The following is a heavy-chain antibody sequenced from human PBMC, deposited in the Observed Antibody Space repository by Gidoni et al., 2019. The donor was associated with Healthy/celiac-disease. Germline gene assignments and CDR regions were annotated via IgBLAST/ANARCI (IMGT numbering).Heavy chain of an antibody. CDR3: AKDIMSGWYQGGSFDDY. D-gene: IGHD6-19*01. V-gene: IGHV3-43*02. J-gene: IGHJ4*02. CDR2: ISGDGGST. Sequence: EVQLVESGGGVVQPGGSLRLSCAASGFTFDDYAMHWVRQAPGKGLEWVSLISGDGGSTYYADSVKGRFTISRDNSKNSLYLQMNSLRTEDTALYYCAKDIMSGWYQGGSFDDYWGQGTLVTVSS. CDR1: GFTFDDYA.